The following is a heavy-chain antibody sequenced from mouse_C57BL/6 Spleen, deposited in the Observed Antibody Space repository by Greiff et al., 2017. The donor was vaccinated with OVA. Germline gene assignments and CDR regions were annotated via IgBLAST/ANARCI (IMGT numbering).Heavy chain of an antibody. Sequence: EVHLVESGGGLVKPGGSLKLSCAASGFTFSSYAMSWVRQTPETRLEWVATISDGGSYTYYPDNVKGRFTISRDNAKNNLYLQMSHLKSEDTAMYYWARDEGLGRGDYWGQGTTLTVSS. CDR2: ISDGGSYT. D-gene: IGHD4-1*01. J-gene: IGHJ2*01. V-gene: IGHV5-4*01. CDR3: ARDEGLGRGDY. CDR1: GFTFSSYA.